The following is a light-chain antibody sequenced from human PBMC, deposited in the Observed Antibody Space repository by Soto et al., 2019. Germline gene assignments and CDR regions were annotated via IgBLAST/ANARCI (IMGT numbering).Light chain of an antibody. CDR3: ATWDSSLSAAV. CDR1: ISNIGNNY. Sequence: QSVLTQPPSVSAAPGQTVTLSCSGSISNIGNNYVSWFQQFPGTGPKLLIYDNYKRPSGITDRFSGSKSGTSATLGITGLQIGDEADYYCATWDSSLSAAVFGRGTKLTVL. V-gene: IGLV1-51*01. J-gene: IGLJ2*01. CDR2: DNY.